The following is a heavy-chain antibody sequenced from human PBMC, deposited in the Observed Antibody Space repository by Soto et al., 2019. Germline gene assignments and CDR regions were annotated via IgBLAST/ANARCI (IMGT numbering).Heavy chain of an antibody. V-gene: IGHV4-59*08. CDR1: GGSCSAND. CDR3: ERLGDYYQSLEP. Sequence: ASDTLSLTCTFSGGSCSANDWSWIRQPPGKGLEWVGYIYYGGTTSYNPSLQSRVTISLETSKSQFSLRLTSVTAADTAVYYCERLGDYYQSLEPWGPGTLVTVSS. CDR2: IYYGGTT. D-gene: IGHD3-22*01. J-gene: IGHJ5*02.